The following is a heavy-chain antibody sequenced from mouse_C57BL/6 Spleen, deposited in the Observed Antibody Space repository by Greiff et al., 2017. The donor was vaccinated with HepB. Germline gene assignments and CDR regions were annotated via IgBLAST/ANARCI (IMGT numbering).Heavy chain of an antibody. J-gene: IGHJ2*01. Sequence: VQLQQSGPELVKPGASVKISCKASGYAFSSSWMNWVKQRPGKGLEWIGRIYPGNGDTNYNGKFKGKATLTADKSSSTAYMQLSSLTSEDSAVYFCARSGYYTLYFDYWGQGTTLTVSS. CDR3: ARSGYYTLYFDY. D-gene: IGHD2-3*01. CDR1: GYAFSSSW. V-gene: IGHV1-82*01. CDR2: IYPGNGDT.